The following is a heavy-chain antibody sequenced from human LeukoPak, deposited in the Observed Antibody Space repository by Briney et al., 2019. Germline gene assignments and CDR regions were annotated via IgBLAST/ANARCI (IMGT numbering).Heavy chain of an antibody. CDR1: GGSISGYF. V-gene: IGHV4-4*09. Sequence: SETLSLTCTVSGGSISGYFWSWIRQPPGKGPEWIGHIYSTGTTNYSPSLSSRVTISVDTSKNQLSLNLRFVTATDTAVYYMDVWGKGTSVTVSA. J-gene: IGHJ6*04. CDR3: DV. CDR2: IYSTGTT.